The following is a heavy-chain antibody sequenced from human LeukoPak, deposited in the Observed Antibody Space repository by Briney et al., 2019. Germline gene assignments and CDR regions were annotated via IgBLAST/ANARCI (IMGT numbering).Heavy chain of an antibody. J-gene: IGHJ4*02. CDR2: INPSDDTT. V-gene: IGHV1-46*03. CDR3: ARDLRHYSGIAVSPFDY. Sequence: GASVKLSCKASGYSFTRCYLHWVRQAPGQGLEWMGIINPSDDTTTHAQKFQGRVTMTSDTSTSTVYMELSSLRSEDTAVYYCARDLRHYSGIAVSPFDYWGQGTLVTVSS. CDR1: GYSFTRCY. D-gene: IGHD6-19*01.